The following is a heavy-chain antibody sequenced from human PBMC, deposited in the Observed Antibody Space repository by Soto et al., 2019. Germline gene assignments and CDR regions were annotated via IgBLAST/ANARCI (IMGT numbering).Heavy chain of an antibody. CDR2: MYYSGTT. J-gene: IGHJ5*01. CDR3: AKGYCSGGSCYWNWFDS. V-gene: IGHV4-39*01. Sequence: QLQLQESGPGLLKPSETLSLTCTVSSGSISSSDYSWGWIRQPPGKGLEWIGSMYYSGTTYYNPSLKSRVPISADTSKKQCSLKLSSVSAADTAVYYCAKGYCSGGSCYWNWFDSWGQGTLVTVSS. CDR1: SGSISSSDYS. D-gene: IGHD2-15*01.